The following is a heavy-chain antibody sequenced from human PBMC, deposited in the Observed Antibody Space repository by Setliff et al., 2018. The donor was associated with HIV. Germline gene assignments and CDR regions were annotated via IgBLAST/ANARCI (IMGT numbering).Heavy chain of an antibody. CDR2: IIPILGIA. J-gene: IGHJ5*02. CDR1: GGTFSSYA. CDR3: ARALYGDYGGDINWFDP. V-gene: IGHV1-69*10. D-gene: IGHD4-17*01. Sequence: ASVKVSCKASGGTFSSYAISWVRQAPGQGLEWMGGIIPILGIANYAQKFQGRVTITADESTSTAYMELSSLRSEDTAVYYCARALYGDYGGDINWFDPWGQGTLVTVSS.